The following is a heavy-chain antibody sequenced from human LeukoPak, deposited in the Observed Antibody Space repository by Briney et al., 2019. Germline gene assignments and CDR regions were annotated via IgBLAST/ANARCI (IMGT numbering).Heavy chain of an antibody. V-gene: IGHV3-23*01. CDR1: GFAFKDSA. CDR2: ISASGANT. D-gene: IGHD1-14*01. J-gene: IGHJ4*02. Sequence: GGSLRLSCAASGFAFKDSAMTWVRQAPGKGLEWVSLISASGANTYSTDSVKGRFTLSRDNSKNTLYLQMNSLRAEDTAVYYCATSRSPGGYFDYWGQGTLVTVSS. CDR3: ATSRSPGGYFDY.